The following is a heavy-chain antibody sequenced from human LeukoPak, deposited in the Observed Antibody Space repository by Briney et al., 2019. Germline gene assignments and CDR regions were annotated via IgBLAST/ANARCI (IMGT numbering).Heavy chain of an antibody. D-gene: IGHD3-10*01. CDR3: AKTSAGIRGGYFDY. CDR1: GFTFSSYA. CDR2: INDSGGNT. Sequence: GGSLRLSCAASGFTFSSYAMSWVRQAPGKGLEWVSLINDSGGNTYYADSVKGRFTISRDDSKNTLFLQMSSLRAEDTAVYYCAKTSAGIRGGYFDYWGQGTLVTVSS. J-gene: IGHJ4*02. V-gene: IGHV3-23*01.